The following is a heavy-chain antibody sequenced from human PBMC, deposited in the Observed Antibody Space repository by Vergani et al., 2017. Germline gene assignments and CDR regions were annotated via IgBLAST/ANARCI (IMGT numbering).Heavy chain of an antibody. D-gene: IGHD6-19*01. J-gene: IGHJ6*03. Sequence: EVQLVESGGGLVQPGRSLRLSCAASGFTFDDYAMHWVRQAPGKGLEWVSGISWNSGSIGYADSVKGLFTISRDNAKNSLYLQMNSLRAEDTALYYCAKAAGEDYYYYYMDVWGKGTTVTVSS. CDR3: AKAAGEDYYYYYMDV. CDR2: ISWNSGSI. CDR1: GFTFDDYA. V-gene: IGHV3-9*01.